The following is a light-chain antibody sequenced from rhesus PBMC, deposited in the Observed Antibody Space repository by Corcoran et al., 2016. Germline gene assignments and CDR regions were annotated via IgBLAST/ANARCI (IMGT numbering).Light chain of an antibody. CDR3: QQYATTPYS. Sequence: DIQMTQSPASLSASVGDTVTITCRASQTISSWLAWYQQKPGNAPKLLIARTSALQGGVPSRFSGSGSGTDFTLTISSLQPADFASYYCQQYATTPYSFVQGTKVDIK. V-gene: IGKV1-22*01. J-gene: IGKJ2*01. CDR1: QTISSW. CDR2: RTS.